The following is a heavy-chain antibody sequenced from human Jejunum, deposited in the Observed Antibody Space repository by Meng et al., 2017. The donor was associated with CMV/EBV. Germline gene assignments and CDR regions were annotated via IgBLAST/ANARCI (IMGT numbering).Heavy chain of an antibody. CDR2: ISWSSGVT. J-gene: IGHJ4*02. Sequence: FNDYALHWVRQAPGKGLEWVSGISWSSGVTGYADSVKGRFTISRDNAKNSLYLQMNSLRPQDTAVYYCARSTRGYYDITGYFEYWGQGTLVTVSS. V-gene: IGHV3-9*01. CDR3: ARSTRGYYDITGYFEY. CDR1: FNDYA. D-gene: IGHD3-22*01.